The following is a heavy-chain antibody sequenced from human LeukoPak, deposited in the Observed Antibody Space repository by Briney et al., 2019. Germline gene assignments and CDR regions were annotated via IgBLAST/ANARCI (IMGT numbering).Heavy chain of an antibody. J-gene: IGHJ5*02. CDR3: ARVKPLTSRGGNWFDP. CDR2: IYYSGST. D-gene: IGHD2-2*01. CDR1: GGSISSYY. Sequence: PSETLSLTCTVSGGSISSYYWSWIRPPPGKGLEWIGNIYYSGSTNYNPSLKRRVNISIDTAKIQFSRKLSSVTAADTAVYYCARVKPLTSRGGNWFDPWGQGTLVTVSS. V-gene: IGHV4-59*01.